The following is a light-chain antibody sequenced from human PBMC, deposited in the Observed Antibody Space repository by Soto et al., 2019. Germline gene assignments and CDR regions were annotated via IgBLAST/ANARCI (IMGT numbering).Light chain of an antibody. Sequence: DIQMNQSPSTLSASVGDRVTLTCRSSQNIGRLLAWYQQNPGSAPKLLIYDASSLESGVSSRFSGSGSGTEFTLTISSLQPDDFPTYSSQQYSGYPLFGGETKVDIK. CDR3: QQYSGYPL. CDR1: QNIGRL. CDR2: DAS. J-gene: IGKJ4*01. V-gene: IGKV1-5*01.